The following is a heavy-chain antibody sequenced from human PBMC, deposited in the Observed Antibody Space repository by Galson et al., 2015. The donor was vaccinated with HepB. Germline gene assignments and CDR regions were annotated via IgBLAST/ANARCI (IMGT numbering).Heavy chain of an antibody. D-gene: IGHD3-22*01. CDR2: VSSSSIYK. CDR1: GFPFSTYS. V-gene: IGHV3-21*06. Sequence: SLRLSCAASGFPFSTYSLNWVRQAPGKGLEWVSAVSSSSIYKYYADSVKGRFTISRDNDKSSLYVQMNNLRVEDTAVYYCARGRGDIGGYYAFDYWGKGALVTVSS. J-gene: IGHJ4*02. CDR3: ARGRGDIGGYYAFDY.